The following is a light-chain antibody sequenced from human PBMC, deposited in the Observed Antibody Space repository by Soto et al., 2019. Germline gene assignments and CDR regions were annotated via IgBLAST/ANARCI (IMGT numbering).Light chain of an antibody. J-gene: IGLJ1*01. CDR2: EGS. V-gene: IGLV2-23*01. CDR3: CSYAGSSGYV. CDR1: SSDVGSYNL. Sequence: QSVLTQPASVSGSPGQSITISCTGTSSDVGSYNLVSWCQQHPGKAPKLMIYEGSKRPSGVSNRFSGSKSGNTASLTISGLQAEDEADYYCCSYAGSSGYVFGTGTKVTVL.